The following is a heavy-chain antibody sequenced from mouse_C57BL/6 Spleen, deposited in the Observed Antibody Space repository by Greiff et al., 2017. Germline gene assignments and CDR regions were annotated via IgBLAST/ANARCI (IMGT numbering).Heavy chain of an antibody. D-gene: IGHD3-3*01. CDR2: IYPGDGVT. J-gene: IGHJ4*01. CDR1: GYAFSSSW. V-gene: IGHV1-82*01. CDR3: AGGGTTHAIYAMDY. Sequence: QLQLQQSVPELVKPGASVKISCKASGYAFSSSWMNWVKQRPGKGLEWIGRIYPGDGVTNYNGKFKGKATLTADKSSSTAYMQLSSLTSEDSAVYFCAGGGTTHAIYAMDYWGQGTSVTVSS.